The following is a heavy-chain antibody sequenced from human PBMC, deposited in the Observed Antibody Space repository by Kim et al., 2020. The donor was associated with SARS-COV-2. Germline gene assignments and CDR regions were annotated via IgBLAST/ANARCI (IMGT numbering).Heavy chain of an antibody. D-gene: IGHD3-3*01. Sequence: DPGKGRFTISRDNSKNTLYLQRNSLRAEDTAVYYCARGRTSSTLDPVGYWGQGTLVTVSS. V-gene: IGHV3-30*01. CDR3: ARGRTSSTLDPVGY. J-gene: IGHJ4*02.